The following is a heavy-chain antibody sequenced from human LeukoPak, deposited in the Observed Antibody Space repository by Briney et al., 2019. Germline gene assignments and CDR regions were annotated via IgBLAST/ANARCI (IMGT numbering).Heavy chain of an antibody. CDR3: ARQVITFGGVIVPFWFDP. V-gene: IGHV4-34*01. J-gene: IGHJ5*02. D-gene: IGHD3-16*02. CDR2: INHSGST. CDR1: GGSFSGYY. Sequence: SETLSLTCAVYGGSFSGYYWSWIRQPPGKGLEWIGEINHSGSTNYNPSLKSRGTISVDTSKNQFSLKLSSVTAADTAVYYCARQVITFGGVIVPFWFDPWGQGTLVTVSS.